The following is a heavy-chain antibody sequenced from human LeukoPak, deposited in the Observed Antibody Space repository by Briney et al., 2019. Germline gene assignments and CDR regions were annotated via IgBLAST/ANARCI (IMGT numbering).Heavy chain of an antibody. V-gene: IGHV3-7*01. Sequence: GGSLRLSCAVPGVYWMSWVRQAPGKGLEWVANINQDGRVIYYVDSVKGRFTISRDNAKNSLYLQMNSLRAEDTGVYYCATSSGAPGNMWGQGTLVTVSS. CDR1: GVYW. CDR3: ATSSGAPGNM. J-gene: IGHJ4*02. CDR2: INQDGRVI. D-gene: IGHD2-8*02.